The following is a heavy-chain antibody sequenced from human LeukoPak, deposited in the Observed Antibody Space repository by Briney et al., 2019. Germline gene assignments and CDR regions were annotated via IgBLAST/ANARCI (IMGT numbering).Heavy chain of an antibody. V-gene: IGHV3-23*01. Sequence: GQSLRLSCAASGLTFSHSVVTWVRQAPGRGLGWISSISVNGDSTYYADSVMGRFTNSRDNSTNTLYLHMNSLRAEDTALYYCAKDLEGCGANCSPYWGQGTPVTVSS. D-gene: IGHD2-21*02. J-gene: IGHJ4*02. CDR2: ISVNGDST. CDR3: AKDLEGCGANCSPY. CDR1: GLTFSHSV.